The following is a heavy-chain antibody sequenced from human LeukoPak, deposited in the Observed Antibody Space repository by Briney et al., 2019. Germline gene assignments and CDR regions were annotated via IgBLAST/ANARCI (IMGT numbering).Heavy chain of an antibody. CDR1: GFSFSTYA. J-gene: IGHJ4*02. D-gene: IGHD5-12*01. CDR2: ISTGAGT. V-gene: IGHV3-23*01. Sequence: GGSLRLSCAASGFSFSTYAMTWVRQAPGKGLEWVSAISTGAGTYYADSVKGRFTISRDNSKNTLYLQMNSLRAEDTAVYYCAQDYLRYSEYWGQGTLVTVSS. CDR3: AQDYLRYSEY.